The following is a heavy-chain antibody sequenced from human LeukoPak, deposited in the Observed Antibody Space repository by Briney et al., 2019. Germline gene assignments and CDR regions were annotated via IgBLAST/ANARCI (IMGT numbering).Heavy chain of an antibody. Sequence: VGSLRLSCVASGFTFDDYGMHWVRQAPGKGLEWVAFISSDGSRTDYVDSVRGRFTISRDDHKKSLFLQMNSLRTEDTASYFCAKDYNLNDFDYWGQGTLVAVSS. V-gene: IGHV3-43*02. CDR1: GFTFDDYG. J-gene: IGHJ4*02. CDR2: ISSDGSRT. CDR3: AKDYNLNDFDY. D-gene: IGHD1-14*01.